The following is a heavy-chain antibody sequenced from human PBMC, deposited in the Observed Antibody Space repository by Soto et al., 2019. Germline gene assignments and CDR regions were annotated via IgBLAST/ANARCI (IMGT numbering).Heavy chain of an antibody. CDR1: GFTFSSYW. CDR3: ARVGYGSGSYGSWFDP. CDR2: IKQDGSEK. V-gene: IGHV3-7*01. J-gene: IGHJ5*02. D-gene: IGHD3-10*01. Sequence: GGSLRLSCAASGFTFSSYWMSWVRQAPGKGLEWVANIKQDGSEKYYVDSVKGRFTISRDNAKNSLYLQINSLRAEDTAVYYCARVGYGSGSYGSWFDPWGQGTLVTVSS.